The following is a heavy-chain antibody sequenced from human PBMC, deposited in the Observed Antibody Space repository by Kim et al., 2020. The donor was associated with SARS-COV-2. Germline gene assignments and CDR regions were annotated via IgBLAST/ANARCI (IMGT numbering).Heavy chain of an antibody. Sequence: LRSRVTISVDTSKNQFSLKLSSVTAADTAVYYCARDYSNYVGYYYGMDVWGQGTTVTVSS. D-gene: IGHD4-4*01. J-gene: IGHJ6*02. CDR3: ARDYSNYVGYYYGMDV. V-gene: IGHV4-59*01.